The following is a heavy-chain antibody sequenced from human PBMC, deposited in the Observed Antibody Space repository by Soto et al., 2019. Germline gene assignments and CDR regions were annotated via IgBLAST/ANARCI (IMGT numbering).Heavy chain of an antibody. CDR2: ISPSGSTI. Sequence: PVGSLRLSCAASGFTFSSYEMNWVRQAPGKGLEWVSYISPSGSTIYYADSVKGRFTISRDSAKNSLYLQMNSLRAEDTSVYYCARERPSSDFWSGYSYGMDVWGQGTTVTVSS. CDR3: ARERPSSDFWSGYSYGMDV. D-gene: IGHD3-3*01. V-gene: IGHV3-48*03. CDR1: GFTFSSYE. J-gene: IGHJ6*02.